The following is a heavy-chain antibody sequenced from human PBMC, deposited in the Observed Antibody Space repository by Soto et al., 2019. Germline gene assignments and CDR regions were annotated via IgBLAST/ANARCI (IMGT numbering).Heavy chain of an antibody. D-gene: IGHD1-1*01. CDR2: VRQDGSQK. V-gene: IGHV3-7*01. J-gene: IGHJ3*02. CDR1: GFTFSSYW. CDR3: ATGSDALDI. Sequence: SGGSLRLSCEASGFTFSSYWMSWVRQAPGKGLEWVANVRQDGSQKYLVDSVKGRFTISRDIAKNSLSLQMNSLRAEDTAVYYCATGSDALDIWGQGTMVTVSS.